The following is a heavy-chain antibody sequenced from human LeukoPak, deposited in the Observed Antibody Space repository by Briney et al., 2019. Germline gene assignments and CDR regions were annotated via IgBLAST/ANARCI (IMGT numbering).Heavy chain of an antibody. D-gene: IGHD3-10*01. CDR3: ARSPRITMVRGVTTTKYYFDY. J-gene: IGHJ4*02. V-gene: IGHV5-51*01. Sequence: GESLKISCKGSGNSFTSYWIGWVRQMPGKGLEWMGIIYPGDSDTRYSPSFQGQVTISADKSISTAYLQWSSLKASDTAMYYCARSPRITMVRGVTTTKYYFDYWGQGTLVTVSS. CDR1: GNSFTSYW. CDR2: IYPGDSDT.